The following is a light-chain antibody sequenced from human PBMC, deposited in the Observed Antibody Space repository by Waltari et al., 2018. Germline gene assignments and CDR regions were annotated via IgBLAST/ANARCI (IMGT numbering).Light chain of an antibody. V-gene: IGLV2-14*03. CDR3: ASYVSSSTLEL. Sequence: QSALTQPASVSGSPGQSITIPCPGSSRDVGAYNYVSWYQQHPGKAPRLIIFDVSNRPSGVSNRFSGSKSGNTASLTISGLQAEDEADYYCASYVSSSTLELFGGGTSLTVL. CDR2: DVS. CDR1: SRDVGAYNY. J-gene: IGLJ3*02.